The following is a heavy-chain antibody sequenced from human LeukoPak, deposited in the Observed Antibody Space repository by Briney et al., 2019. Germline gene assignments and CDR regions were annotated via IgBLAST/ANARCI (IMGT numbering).Heavy chain of an antibody. CDR1: GFNFSNYS. V-gene: IGHV3-48*02. CDR3: ARGRGDY. Sequence: GGSLRLSCAASGFNFSNYSMNWVRQAPGKGLKWVSYIRSSSSTIYYTDSVKGRFTVSRDNAKNSLYLQMNSLRDEDTAVYYCARGRGDYWGQGTLVTVSS. CDR2: IRSSSSTI. J-gene: IGHJ4*02.